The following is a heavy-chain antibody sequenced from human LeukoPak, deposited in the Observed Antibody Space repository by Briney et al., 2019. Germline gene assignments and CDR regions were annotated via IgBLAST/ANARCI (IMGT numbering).Heavy chain of an antibody. CDR1: GFTFSSSA. CDR2: ISASGGST. CDR3: ARGEGLFDY. J-gene: IGHJ4*02. Sequence: GGSLRLSCAASGFTFSSSAMTWVRQSPRKGLEWVSTISASGGSTFFADSVKGRFTISRDNSKNTLYLHMNSLRAEDTAVYYCARGEGLFDYWGQGTLVTVSS. V-gene: IGHV3-23*01.